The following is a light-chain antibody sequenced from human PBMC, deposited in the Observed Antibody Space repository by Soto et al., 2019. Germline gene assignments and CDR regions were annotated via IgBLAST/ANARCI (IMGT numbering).Light chain of an antibody. CDR2: GAS. CDR3: QQYASSTGT. Sequence: EIVLTQSPGTLSLSPGEGATLSCRASPSVSSSYLAWYQQNPGQAPRLLIYGASSRATGIPDRFSGSGSGTDFTLTISRLEPEDFAVYYCQQYASSTGTFGQGTKVEIK. J-gene: IGKJ1*01. CDR1: PSVSSSY. V-gene: IGKV3-20*01.